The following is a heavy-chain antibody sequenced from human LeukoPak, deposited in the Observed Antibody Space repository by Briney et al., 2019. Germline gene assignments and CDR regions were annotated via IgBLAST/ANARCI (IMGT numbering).Heavy chain of an antibody. Sequence: SETLSLTCTVSGCSIGSSGYYWGWIRQPPGKGLEWIGGIYDSGSTYYNPALRSRVTISVDTSKHQFSLKLSSVTAADTVVYYCARLGLSAIGRAEDFQYWGQGTLVTVSS. D-gene: IGHD2-21*01. CDR1: GCSIGSSGYY. CDR3: ARLGLSAIGRAEDFQY. J-gene: IGHJ1*01. CDR2: IYDSGST. V-gene: IGHV4-39*01.